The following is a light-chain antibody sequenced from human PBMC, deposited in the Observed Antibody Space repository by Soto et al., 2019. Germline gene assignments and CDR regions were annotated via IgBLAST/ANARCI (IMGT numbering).Light chain of an antibody. CDR1: SGSVSTSYY. CDR2: STN. CDR3: VLYMGSGIS. J-gene: IGLJ2*01. V-gene: IGLV8-61*01. Sequence: QAVVTQAPSFSVSPGGTVTLTCGLSSGSVSTSYYPSWYQQTPGQAPRTLIYSTNTRSSGVPDRFSGSILGNKAALTITGAQADDESDYYCVLYMGSGISFGGGTKLTVL.